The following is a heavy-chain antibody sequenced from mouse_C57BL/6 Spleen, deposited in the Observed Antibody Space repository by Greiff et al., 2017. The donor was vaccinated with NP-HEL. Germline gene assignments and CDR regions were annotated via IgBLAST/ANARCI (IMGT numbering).Heavy chain of an antibody. CDR1: GFSLTSYG. J-gene: IGHJ3*01. D-gene: IGHD2-1*01. V-gene: IGHV2-2*01. CDR2: IWSGGSP. Sequence: QVQLQQSGPGLVQPSQSLSITCTVSGFSLTSYGVHWVRPSPGKGLEWLGVIWSGGSPDYNAAFISRLSISKDNSKSQVFFKMNSLQADDTAIYYCARKGNYGSWFAYWGQGTLVTVSA. CDR3: ARKGNYGSWFAY.